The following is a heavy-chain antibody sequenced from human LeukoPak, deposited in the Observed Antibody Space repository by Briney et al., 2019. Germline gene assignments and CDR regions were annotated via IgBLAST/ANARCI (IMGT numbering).Heavy chain of an antibody. CDR2: ISSSGSTI. D-gene: IGHD6-19*01. CDR3: ARRVAVARGYAFDI. Sequence: GGSLRLSCAASGFTLSDYYMSWIRQAPGKGLEWVSYISSSGSTIYYADSVKGRFTISRDNAKNSLYLQMNSLRAEDTAVYYCARRVAVARGYAFDIWGQGTMVTVSS. V-gene: IGHV3-11*04. J-gene: IGHJ3*02. CDR1: GFTLSDYY.